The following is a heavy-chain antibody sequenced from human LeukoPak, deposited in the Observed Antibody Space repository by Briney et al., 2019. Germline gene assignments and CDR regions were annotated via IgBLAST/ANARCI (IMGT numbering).Heavy chain of an antibody. D-gene: IGHD3-22*01. CDR3: ARVAIAMKLVGFDY. Sequence: ASVKVSCKASGYIFTGYYMHWFRQAPGQGLEWMGWTNPNSGGTNYAQKFQGRVTMTRDTSISTAYMDLSRLGSDDTAVYYCARVAIAMKLVGFDYWGQGTLVTVSS. CDR1: GYIFTGYY. J-gene: IGHJ4*02. CDR2: TNPNSGGT. V-gene: IGHV1-2*02.